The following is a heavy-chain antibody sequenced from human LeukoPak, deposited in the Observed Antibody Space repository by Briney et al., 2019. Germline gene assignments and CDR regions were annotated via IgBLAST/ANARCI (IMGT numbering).Heavy chain of an antibody. CDR2: IKHDGSEK. CDR3: ATPLDYFDRSDSHQGGD. J-gene: IGHJ4*02. CDR1: GFTFSRHW. D-gene: IGHD3-22*01. V-gene: IGHV3-7*03. Sequence: GGSLRLSCAASGFTFSRHWMTWVRQAPGKGLEWVTNIKHDGSEKNYVDSVKGRFTISRDNAKNSLYLQMNSLRAEDTAVYYCATPLDYFDRSDSHQGGDWGQGTLVTVSS.